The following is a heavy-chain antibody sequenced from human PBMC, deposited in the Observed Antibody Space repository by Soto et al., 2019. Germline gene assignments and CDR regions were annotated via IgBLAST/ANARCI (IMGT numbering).Heavy chain of an antibody. CDR2: IHYGGST. D-gene: IGHD3-10*01. V-gene: IGHV4-30-4*01. CDR1: GGSLSGGDNY. Sequence: PSETLSLTCTVSGGSLSGGDNYWSWIRQLPGKGLEWIGHIHYGGSTYYSPSFKSRVILSVDTSKSQFSLNLTSATAADTAVYFCARESGPGSFDWFDAWGQGT. CDR3: ARESGPGSFDWFDA. J-gene: IGHJ5*02.